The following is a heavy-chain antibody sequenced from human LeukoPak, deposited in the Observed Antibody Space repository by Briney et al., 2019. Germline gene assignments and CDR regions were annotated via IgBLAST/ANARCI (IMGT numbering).Heavy chain of an antibody. V-gene: IGHV4-39*07. Sequence: SETLSLTCTVSGGSISSSSYYWGWIRQPPGKGLEWIGSIYYSGSTYYNPSLKSRVTISVDTSKNQFSLKLISVTAADTAVYFCAGDRPITMDRGVIAPFDYWGQGTLVTVSS. CDR1: GGSISSSSYY. D-gene: IGHD3-10*01. CDR3: AGDRPITMDRGVIAPFDY. CDR2: IYYSGST. J-gene: IGHJ4*02.